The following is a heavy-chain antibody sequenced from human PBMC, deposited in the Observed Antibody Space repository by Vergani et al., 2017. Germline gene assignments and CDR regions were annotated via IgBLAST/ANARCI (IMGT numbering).Heavy chain of an antibody. Sequence: VQMVESGGGLVQPGGSLRLSCAASGFTFSSYSMNWVRQAPGKGLEWVSYISSSSTTIYYADSVKGRFTISRDNAKNSLYLQMNSLRAEDTAVYYCARGWNYYDSSGPHYGMDVWGQGTTVTVSS. CDR1: GFTFSSYS. V-gene: IGHV3-48*01. D-gene: IGHD3-22*01. CDR3: ARGWNYYDSSGPHYGMDV. CDR2: ISSSSTTI. J-gene: IGHJ6*02.